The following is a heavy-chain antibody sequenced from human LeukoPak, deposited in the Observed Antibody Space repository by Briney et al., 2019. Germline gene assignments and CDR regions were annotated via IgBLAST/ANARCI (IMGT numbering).Heavy chain of an antibody. Sequence: SETLSLTCTVTGGSFSTYYWSWIRQPPGKGLEWIGYIYYSGSTNYNPSLKSRVTISVDTSKNQFSLKLSSVTAADTAVYYCARQQLSQLYYFDYWGQGTLVTVSS. CDR3: ARQQLSQLYYFDY. V-gene: IGHV4-59*01. CDR1: GGSFSTYY. J-gene: IGHJ4*02. D-gene: IGHD6-13*01. CDR2: IYYSGST.